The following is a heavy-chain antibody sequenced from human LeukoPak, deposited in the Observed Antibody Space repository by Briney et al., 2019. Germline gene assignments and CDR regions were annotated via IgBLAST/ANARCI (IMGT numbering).Heavy chain of an antibody. CDR2: IYPGDSDT. J-gene: IGHJ5*02. CDR1: GSSFTSYW. Sequence: GESLKISCKGSGSSFTSYWIGWVRQIRGKGLEWMGIIYPGDSDTRSSPSFQGQVTISADKSISTAYLQWSSLKASDTAMYYCARRNCSGGSCYYPWFDPWGQGTLVTVSS. V-gene: IGHV5-51*01. D-gene: IGHD2-15*01. CDR3: ARRNCSGGSCYYPWFDP.